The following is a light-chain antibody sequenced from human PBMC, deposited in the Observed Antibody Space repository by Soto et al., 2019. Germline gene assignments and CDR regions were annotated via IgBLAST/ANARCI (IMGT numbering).Light chain of an antibody. CDR1: SSDVGGYNY. CDR2: DVS. J-gene: IGLJ2*01. CDR3: TSYTSSNTPVV. Sequence: QSALPQPASLSGSPGQSITISCTGTSSDVGGYNYVSWYQQHPGKAPKLMIYDVSNRPSGVSNRISGSKSGNTASLTIAGLQPEDEADYYCTSYTSSNTPVVFGGGTQLTVL. V-gene: IGLV2-14*01.